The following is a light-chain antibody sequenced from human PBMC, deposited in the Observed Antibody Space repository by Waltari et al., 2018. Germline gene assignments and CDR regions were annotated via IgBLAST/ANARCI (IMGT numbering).Light chain of an antibody. CDR3: QTGGHGTWV. V-gene: IGLV4-69*01. CDR2: VNSDGSH. Sequence: QLVLTQSPSASASLGASVKLTATLSSGPSTNVIAWLQKRPEKGPRYLMKVNSDGSHNKGDEIPDRFSGSSSGAERYLTISSLQSEDEADYYCQTGGHGTWVFGGGTKLTVL. J-gene: IGLJ3*02. CDR1: SGPSTNV.